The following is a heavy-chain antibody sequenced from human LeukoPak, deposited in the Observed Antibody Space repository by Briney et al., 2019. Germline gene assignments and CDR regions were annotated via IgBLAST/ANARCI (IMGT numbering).Heavy chain of an antibody. D-gene: IGHD3-10*01. J-gene: IGHJ5*02. Sequence: PGGSLRLSCAASGFDFGSDAMNRVRQAPGKWLEWHAAISGRNNRTFYADSVEGRFTISRDNSKNTLYLQMDSLRGDDTAVYFCAREIGVPGWFDPWGQGTLVIVSS. CDR2: ISGRNNRT. CDR1: GFDFGSDA. V-gene: IGHV3-23*01. CDR3: AREIGVPGWFDP.